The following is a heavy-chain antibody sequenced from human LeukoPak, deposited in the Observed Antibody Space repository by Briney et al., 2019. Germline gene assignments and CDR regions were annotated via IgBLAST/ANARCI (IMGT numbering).Heavy chain of an antibody. CDR2: INHSGGT. D-gene: IGHD3-22*01. CDR1: GGSFSGYY. J-gene: IGHJ3*02. V-gene: IGHV4-34*01. Sequence: SETLSLTCAVYGGSFSGYYWSWIRQPPGKGLEWIGEINHSGGTNYNPSLKSRVTISVDTSKNQFSLKLSSVTAADTAVYYCARVPQRYYYDSSGYYFSGAFDIWGQGTMVTVSS. CDR3: ARVPQRYYYDSSGYYFSGAFDI.